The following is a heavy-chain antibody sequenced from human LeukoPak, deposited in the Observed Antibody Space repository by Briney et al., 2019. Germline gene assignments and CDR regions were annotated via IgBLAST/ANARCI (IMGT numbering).Heavy chain of an antibody. CDR2: ISGSGGST. CDR1: GFTFSSYA. V-gene: IGHV3-23*01. J-gene: IGHJ4*02. CDR3: ARSSGWYEFGY. Sequence: HPGGSLRLSCTASGFTFSSYAMSWVRQAPGKGLEWVSAISGSGGSTYYADSVKGRFTISRDNSKNTLYLQMNSLRVEDTAIYYCARSSGWYEFGYWGQGTLVTVSS. D-gene: IGHD6-19*01.